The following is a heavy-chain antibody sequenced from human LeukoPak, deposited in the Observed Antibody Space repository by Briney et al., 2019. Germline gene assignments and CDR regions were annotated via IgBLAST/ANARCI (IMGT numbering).Heavy chain of an antibody. CDR1: GFTFDDYG. V-gene: IGHV3-20*04. CDR2: INWNGGST. J-gene: IGHJ4*02. Sequence: GGSLRLSCAASGFTFDDYGMSWVRQAPGKGLEWVSGINWNGGSTGYADSVKGRFTISRDNAKNALYLQMNSLRAGDTALYYCARDTPLASSGWYVVGYWGQGTLVTVSS. CDR3: ARDTPLASSGWYVVGY. D-gene: IGHD6-19*01.